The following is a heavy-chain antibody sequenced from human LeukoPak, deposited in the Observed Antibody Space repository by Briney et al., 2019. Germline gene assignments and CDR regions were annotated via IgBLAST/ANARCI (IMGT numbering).Heavy chain of an antibody. CDR3: ARATGDYVWGSFRSHYAS. D-gene: IGHD3-16*02. CDR2: INPSGGST. V-gene: IGHV1-46*01. Sequence: ASVKVSCKASGYTFTSYGISWVRQAPGQGLEWMGIINPSGGSTSYAQKFQGRVTMTRDMSTSTVYMELSSLRSEDTAVYYCARATGDYVWGSFRSHYASWGQGSLVTVSS. J-gene: IGHJ4*02. CDR1: GYTFTSYG.